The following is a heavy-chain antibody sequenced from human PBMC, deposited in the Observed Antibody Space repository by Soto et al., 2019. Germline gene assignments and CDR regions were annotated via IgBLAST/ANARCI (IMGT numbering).Heavy chain of an antibody. J-gene: IGHJ4*02. Sequence: QVQLVESGGGVVQPGRSLRLSCAASGFTFSSYAMHWVRQAPGKGLEWVAVISYDGSNKYYADSVKGRFTISRDNSKNTLSLQMDSLRAEDTAVYYCSIGLSIAARPIDYWGQGTLVTGS. CDR1: GFTFSSYA. D-gene: IGHD6-6*01. CDR3: SIGLSIAARPIDY. V-gene: IGHV3-30-3*01. CDR2: ISYDGSNK.